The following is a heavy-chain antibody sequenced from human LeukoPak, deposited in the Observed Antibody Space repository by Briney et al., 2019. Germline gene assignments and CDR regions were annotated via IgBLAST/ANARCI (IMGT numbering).Heavy chain of an antibody. Sequence: GGSLRLSCAASGFTFSSYGMHWVRQAPGKGLEWVAVISYDGSNKYYADSVKGRFTISRDNSKNTLYLQMNSLRAEDTAVYYCAKLVDPWGQGTLVTVSS. CDR3: AKLVDP. CDR1: GFTFSSYG. J-gene: IGHJ5*02. CDR2: ISYDGSNK. V-gene: IGHV3-30*18.